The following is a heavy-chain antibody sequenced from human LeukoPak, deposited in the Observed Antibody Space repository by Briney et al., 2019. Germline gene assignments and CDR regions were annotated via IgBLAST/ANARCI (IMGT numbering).Heavy chain of an antibody. CDR1: RFIFTNYW. CDR2: VNNDGSAT. Sequence: PGGSLRLSCAASRFIFTNYWIHWVRQAPGKGLVWVSHVNNDGSATSYADSVKGRFTISRDNAKNMLYLQVNSLRAEDTAVYYCARANNSSWHNWGQGTLVTVSS. J-gene: IGHJ4*02. D-gene: IGHD6-13*01. V-gene: IGHV3-74*01. CDR3: ARANNSSWHN.